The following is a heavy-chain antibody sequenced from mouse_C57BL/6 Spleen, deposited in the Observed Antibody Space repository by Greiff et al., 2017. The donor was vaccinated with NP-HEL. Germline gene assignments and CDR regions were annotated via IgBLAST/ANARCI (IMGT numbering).Heavy chain of an antibody. J-gene: IGHJ2*01. CDR3: ESAYGRILDY. Sequence: EVQLQESGPGLVKPSQSLSLTCSVTGYSITSGYYWNWIRQFPGNKLEWMGYISYDGSNNYNPSLKNRISITRDTSKNQFFLKLNSVTTEDTATYYCESAYGRILDYWGQGTTLTVSS. D-gene: IGHD1-1*01. CDR2: ISYDGSN. V-gene: IGHV3-6*01. CDR1: GYSITSGYY.